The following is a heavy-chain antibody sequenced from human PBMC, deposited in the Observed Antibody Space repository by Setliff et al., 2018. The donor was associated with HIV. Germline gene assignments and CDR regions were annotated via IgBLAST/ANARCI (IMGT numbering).Heavy chain of an antibody. V-gene: IGHV4-34*01. Sequence: PSETLSLTCAVYGGSFPAYYWNWVRQPPGKGLEWIGEINYSGDTTYNPSLKSRVNMFIDTSKKQFSLKLASVTAADTAVYYCARDISGVGGPKYYFDYWGQGTLVTVSS. J-gene: IGHJ4*02. CDR2: INYSGDT. CDR3: ARDISGVGGPKYYFDY. CDR1: GGSFPAYY. D-gene: IGHD3-3*01.